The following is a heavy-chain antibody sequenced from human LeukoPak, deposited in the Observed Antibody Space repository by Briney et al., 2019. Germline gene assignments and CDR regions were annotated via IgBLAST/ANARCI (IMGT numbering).Heavy chain of an antibody. J-gene: IGHJ4*02. D-gene: IGHD3-22*01. CDR2: IYSSGST. CDR3: AKDRPNYYGSNGHYYKLNGDC. V-gene: IGHV3-53*01. Sequence: GGSLRLSCAASGFTVSTNYMTWVRQAPGKGLEWVSVIYSSGSTYYADSVKGRFTISRDNSKNTLYLQMNSLRAEDTAVYYCAKDRPNYYGSNGHYYKLNGDCWGQGTLVTVSS. CDR1: GFTVSTNY.